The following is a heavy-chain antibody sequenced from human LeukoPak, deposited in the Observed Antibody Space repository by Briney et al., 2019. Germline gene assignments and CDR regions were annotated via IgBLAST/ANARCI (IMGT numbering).Heavy chain of an antibody. J-gene: IGHJ4*02. CDR3: AKCVYSSSSTIDY. CDR2: IKPDGSEK. D-gene: IGHD6-6*01. Sequence: GGSLRLSCAASGFTFSTYWMSWVRQAPGKGLEWVANIKPDGSEKYYVDSVKGRFTISRDNSKNTLNLQMNSLRAEDTAVYYCAKCVYSSSSTIDYWGQGTLVTVSS. V-gene: IGHV3-7*03. CDR1: GFTFSTYW.